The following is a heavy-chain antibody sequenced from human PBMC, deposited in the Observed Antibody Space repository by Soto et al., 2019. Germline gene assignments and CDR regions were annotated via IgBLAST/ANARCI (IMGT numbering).Heavy chain of an antibody. D-gene: IGHD3-9*01. Sequence: EVQLLESGGGLVQPGGSLRLSCVSSEFTFSGYAMSWVSQATGKGLEWISVISGSGGSTDYADSVKCRFTISRDNSKNTLYLQMNSLRAEDTAVYYCAKDPLTCYFQDWGQGTLVTVSS. CDR1: EFTFSGYA. V-gene: IGHV3-23*01. CDR2: ISGSGGST. J-gene: IGHJ1*01. CDR3: AKDPLTCYFQD.